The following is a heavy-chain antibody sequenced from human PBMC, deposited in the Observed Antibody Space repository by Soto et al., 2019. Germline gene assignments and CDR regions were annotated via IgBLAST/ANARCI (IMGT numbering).Heavy chain of an antibody. J-gene: IGHJ1*01. CDR2: ISAYNGNT. CDR1: GYTFTSYG. CDR3: ARVVETYYYDSSGPEYFQH. V-gene: IGHV1-18*01. D-gene: IGHD3-22*01. Sequence: ASVKVSCKASGYTFTSYGISWVRQAPGQGLEWMGWISAYNGNTNYAQKLQGRVTMTTDTSTSTAYMELRSLRSDDTAVYYCARVVETYYYDSSGPEYFQHWGQGTQVTVSS.